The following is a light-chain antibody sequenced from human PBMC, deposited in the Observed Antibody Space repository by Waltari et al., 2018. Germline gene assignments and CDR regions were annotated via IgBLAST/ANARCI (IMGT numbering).Light chain of an antibody. CDR3: GTWDNTLSPV. V-gene: IGLV1-51*02. CDR2: GDD. J-gene: IGLJ2*01. CDR1: TANIGDNY. Sequence: QSVLTQPPSVSAAPGQKVTISCSGSTANIGDNYVYWYQQFPGAAPKVLVYGDDKRTTGTPDRFSASKSGTSATLDITGLQTGDEADYFCGTWDNTLSPVFGGGTTVTVL.